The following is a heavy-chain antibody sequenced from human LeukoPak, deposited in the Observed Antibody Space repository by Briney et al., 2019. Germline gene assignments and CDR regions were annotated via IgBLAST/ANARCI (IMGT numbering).Heavy chain of an antibody. D-gene: IGHD3-22*01. Sequence: ASVKVSCKASGYTFTGYYMHWVRQAPGQGLEWMGWINPNSGGTNYAQKFQGRVIMTRDTSTSTVYMELSSLRSEDTAVYYCARDMYDSSGYYYVWGQGTLVTVSS. CDR2: INPNSGGT. J-gene: IGHJ4*02. CDR1: GYTFTGYY. V-gene: IGHV1-2*02. CDR3: ARDMYDSSGYYYV.